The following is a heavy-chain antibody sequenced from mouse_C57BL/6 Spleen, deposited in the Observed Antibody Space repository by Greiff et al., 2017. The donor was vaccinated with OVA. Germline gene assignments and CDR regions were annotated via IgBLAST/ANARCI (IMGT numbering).Heavy chain of an antibody. CDR2: ISYDGSN. CDR1: GYSITSGYY. CDR3: ARGDGSSYGGYYAMDY. D-gene: IGHD1-1*01. V-gene: IGHV3-6*01. J-gene: IGHJ4*01. Sequence: EVKVEESGPGLVKPSQSLSLTCSVTGYSITSGYYWNWIRQFPGNKLEWMGYISYDGSNNYKPSLKNRISITRDTSKNQFFLKLNSVTTEDTATYYCARGDGSSYGGYYAMDYWGQGTSVTVSS.